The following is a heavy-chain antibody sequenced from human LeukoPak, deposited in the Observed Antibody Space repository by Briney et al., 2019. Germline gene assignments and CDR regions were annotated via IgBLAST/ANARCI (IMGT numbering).Heavy chain of an antibody. CDR1: GFTFSSHA. Sequence: GGSLRLSCAASGFTFSSHAMSWVRQAPGKGLQWVSSISANTDRTYYADSVKGRFTISRDNFKNTLYLQMNSLRAEDTAVYYCTTDWRNKASCAGDCLEYWGQGALVTVSS. V-gene: IGHV3-23*01. CDR3: TTDWRNKASCAGDCLEY. D-gene: IGHD2-21*02. CDR2: ISANTDRT. J-gene: IGHJ4*02.